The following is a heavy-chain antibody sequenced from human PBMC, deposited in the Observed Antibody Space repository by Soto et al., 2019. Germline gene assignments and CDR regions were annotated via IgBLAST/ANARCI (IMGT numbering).Heavy chain of an antibody. V-gene: IGHV3-11*01. D-gene: IGHD3-22*01. J-gene: IGHJ4*02. CDR1: GFTFSDYY. CDR2: ISGGGGSTI. CDR3: ARQRGYYDSSGLDY. Sequence: LRLCCAASGFTFSDYYMSWIRQAPGKGLEWVSYISGGGGSTIYYADSVKGRFTISRDNAKKSLYLQMNSLRAEDTAVYYCARQRGYYDSSGLDYWGQGTLVTVSS.